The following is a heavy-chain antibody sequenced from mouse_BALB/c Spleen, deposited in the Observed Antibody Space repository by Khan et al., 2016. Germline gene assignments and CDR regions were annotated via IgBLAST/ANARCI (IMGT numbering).Heavy chain of an antibody. D-gene: IGHD2-4*01. CDR2: IWGDGST. V-gene: IGHV2-6-7*01. Sequence: QVQLKQSGPGLVAPSQSLSITCTVSGFSLTGFSVNWVRQPPGKGLEWLGMIWGDGSTDYNSALKSRLSLSKDNSKSQVFLKMNSLQTDDTARYYCASYYDYDWGFAYWGQGTLVTVSA. CDR1: GFSLTGFS. CDR3: ASYYDYDWGFAY. J-gene: IGHJ3*01.